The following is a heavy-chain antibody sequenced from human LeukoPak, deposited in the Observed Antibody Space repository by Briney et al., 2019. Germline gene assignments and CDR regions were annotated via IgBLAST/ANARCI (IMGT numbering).Heavy chain of an antibody. J-gene: IGHJ3*02. CDR3: ARGGTAVIAPYAFDI. V-gene: IGHV4-59*01. CDR2: IYYSGST. D-gene: IGHD4-23*01. CDR1: GGSISSYY. Sequence: KPSETLSLTRPVSGGSISSYYWSWIRQPPGKGLEWIGYIYYSGSTNCNPSVKSRVAMSVDTSKKQFSLKLSSLTAADTAVYYCARGGTAVIAPYAFDIWGQGTMVTVSS.